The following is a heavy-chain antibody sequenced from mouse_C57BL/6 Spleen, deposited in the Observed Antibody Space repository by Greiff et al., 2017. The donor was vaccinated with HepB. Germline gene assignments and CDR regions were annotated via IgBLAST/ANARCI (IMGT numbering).Heavy chain of an antibody. V-gene: IGHV1-55*01. CDR2: IYPGSGST. CDR1: GYTFTSYW. J-gene: IGHJ3*01. CDR3: ARKGYSNIFAY. D-gene: IGHD2-5*01. Sequence: VQLQESGAELVKPGASVKMSCKASGYTFTSYWITWVKQRPGQGLEWIGDIYPGSGSTNYNEKFKSKATLTVDTSSSTAYMQLSSLTSEDSAVYYCARKGYSNIFAYWGQGTLVTVSA.